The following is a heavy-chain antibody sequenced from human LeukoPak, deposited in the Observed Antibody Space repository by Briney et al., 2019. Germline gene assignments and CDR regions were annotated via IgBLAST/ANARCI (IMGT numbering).Heavy chain of an antibody. D-gene: IGHD2-2*01. CDR3: TTALDCSSTSCYYPGYFDD. CDR1: GFPFSNVW. Sequence: GGSLRLSCAASGFPFSNVWMSGVRQAPGKGREWVGRIKSKTDSGTTDYAAPVKGRFTISRDDSKNTLYLQMNSLKTEDTAVYYGTTALDCSSTSCYYPGYFDDWGQGTLVTVSS. CDR2: IKSKTDSGTT. J-gene: IGHJ4*02. V-gene: IGHV3-15*01.